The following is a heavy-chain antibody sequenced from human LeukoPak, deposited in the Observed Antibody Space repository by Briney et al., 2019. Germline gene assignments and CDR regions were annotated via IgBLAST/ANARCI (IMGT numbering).Heavy chain of an antibody. V-gene: IGHV3-48*01. CDR3: AKPARTDYADY. CDR1: GFTFSTYS. CDR2: ISSLSGTI. J-gene: IGHJ4*02. Sequence: PGGSLRLSCAASGFTFSTYSMNWVRQAPGKGLEWISYISSLSGTINYADSVKGRFTISRDNSKNTLYLQMNSLRAEDTAVYYCAKPARTDYADYWGQGTLVTVSS. D-gene: IGHD1-14*01.